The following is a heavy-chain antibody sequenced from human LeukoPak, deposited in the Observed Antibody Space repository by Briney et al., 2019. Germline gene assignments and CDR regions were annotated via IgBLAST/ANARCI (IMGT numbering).Heavy chain of an antibody. CDR2: INQDGSEK. CDR3: ARLGYSAYETYYFDF. V-gene: IGHV3-7*04. D-gene: IGHD5-12*01. J-gene: IGHJ4*02. Sequence: WGSLRLSCAASGLTFSNYWMSWVRQAPGKGLEWVANINQDGSEKYYVDSVKGRFTIFRDNAKNSLYLQMNSLRAEDTAVYYCARLGYSAYETYYFDFWGQGTLVTVSS. CDR1: GLTFSNYW.